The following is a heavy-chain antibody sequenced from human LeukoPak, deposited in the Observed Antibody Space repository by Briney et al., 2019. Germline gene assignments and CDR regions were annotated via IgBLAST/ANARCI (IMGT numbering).Heavy chain of an antibody. D-gene: IGHD3-22*01. Sequence: PSETLSLTCAVYGGSFSGYYWSWIRQPPGRGPEWIGEINHSGSTNYNPSLKSRVTISVDTSKNQFSLKLSSVTAADTAVYYCARSYYYDSNIDYWGQGTLVTVSS. J-gene: IGHJ4*02. CDR2: INHSGST. CDR3: ARSYYYDSNIDY. CDR1: GGSFSGYY. V-gene: IGHV4-34*01.